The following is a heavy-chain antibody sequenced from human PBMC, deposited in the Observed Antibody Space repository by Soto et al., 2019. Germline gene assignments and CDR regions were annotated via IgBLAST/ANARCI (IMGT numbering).Heavy chain of an antibody. CDR2: IYWDVDK. Sequence: QITLKESGPTLVKPTQTLTLTCTFSGFSLSTSGVGVGWIRQPPGKALEWLALIYWDVDKRYSPSLKSRLTITKDTSKNQVVLTMTNMDPMDTATYYCAHRRRAAGGYFFDYWGQGTLVTVSS. V-gene: IGHV2-5*02. CDR3: AHRRRAAGGYFFDY. D-gene: IGHD6-25*01. J-gene: IGHJ4*02. CDR1: GFSLSTSGVG.